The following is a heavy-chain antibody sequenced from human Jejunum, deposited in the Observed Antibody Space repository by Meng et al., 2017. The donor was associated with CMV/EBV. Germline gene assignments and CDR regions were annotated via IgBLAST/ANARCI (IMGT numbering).Heavy chain of an antibody. V-gene: IGHV3-30-3*02. CDR1: TFSRYP. D-gene: IGHD6-13*01. CDR3: AKDRIPGYSSSWYFFY. Sequence: TFSRYPMHWVRQAPGKGLEWVAVISYDGGNKYYADSVKGRFTISRDNSKNTLYLQMNSLRAEDTAVYYCAKDRIPGYSSSWYFFYWGQGTLVTVSS. CDR2: ISYDGGNK. J-gene: IGHJ4*02.